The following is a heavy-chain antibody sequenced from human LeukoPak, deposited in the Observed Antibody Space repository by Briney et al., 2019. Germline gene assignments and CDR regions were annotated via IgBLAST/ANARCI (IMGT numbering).Heavy chain of an antibody. CDR1: GFTFSSYG. D-gene: IGHD3-10*01. CDR3: AKDMRWFGEFAALGVDY. V-gene: IGHV3-30*18. CDR2: ISYDGSNK. J-gene: IGHJ4*02. Sequence: GGSLRLSCAASGFTFSSYGMHWVRQAPGKGLEWVAVISYDGSNKYYADSVKGRFTISRDNSKNTLYLQMNSLRAEDTAVYYYAKDMRWFGEFAALGVDYWGQGTLVTVSS.